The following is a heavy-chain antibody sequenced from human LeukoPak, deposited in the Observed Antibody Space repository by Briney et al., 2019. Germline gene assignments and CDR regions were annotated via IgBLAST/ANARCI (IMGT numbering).Heavy chain of an antibody. CDR3: ATPYCSSISCLDVFNM. J-gene: IGHJ3*02. Sequence: SQTLSLTCNVSGVSVSDGRYYWTWIRQHPGKGLEWICYKYHSGSAKYNPSLKSRLTISIDTSKNQFSLQLSSVTAADTATYYCATPYCSSISCLDVFNMWGQGTRVTVSS. V-gene: IGHV4-31*03. D-gene: IGHD2-2*01. CDR1: GVSVSDGRYY. CDR2: KYHSGSA.